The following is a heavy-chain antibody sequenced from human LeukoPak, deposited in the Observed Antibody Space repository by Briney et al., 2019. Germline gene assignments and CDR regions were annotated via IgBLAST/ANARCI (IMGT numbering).Heavy chain of an antibody. Sequence: TGGSLRLSCAASGFTFSSYAMSWVRQAPGKGLEWVSAISGSGGSTYYADSVKGRFTISRDNSKNTLYLQMNSLRAEDTAVYYCAKVSVWSGYYSGMDVWGQGTTVTVSS. CDR3: AKVSVWSGYYSGMDV. CDR2: ISGSGGST. V-gene: IGHV3-23*01. CDR1: GFTFSSYA. J-gene: IGHJ6*02. D-gene: IGHD3-3*01.